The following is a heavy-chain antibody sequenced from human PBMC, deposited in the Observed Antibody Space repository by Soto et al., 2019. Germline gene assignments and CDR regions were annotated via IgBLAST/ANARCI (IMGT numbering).Heavy chain of an antibody. D-gene: IGHD1-7*01. CDR3: AGGHWNYVRRTRAPYYFDY. CDR2: INHSGST. V-gene: IGHV4-34*01. CDR1: GGSFSGYY. Sequence: PSETLSLTCAVYGGSFSGYYWSWIRQPPGKGLEWIGEINHSGSTNYNPSLKSRVTISVDTSKNQFSLKLSSVTAADTAVYYCAGGHWNYVRRTRAPYYFDYWGQGTLVTVSS. J-gene: IGHJ4*02.